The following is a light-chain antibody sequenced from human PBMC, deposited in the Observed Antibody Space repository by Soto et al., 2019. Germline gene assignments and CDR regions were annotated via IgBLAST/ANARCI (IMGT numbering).Light chain of an antibody. CDR2: EVS. V-gene: IGLV2-14*01. CDR1: SSDVGGYND. J-gene: IGLJ2*01. CDR3: NSYTSSNTLV. Sequence: QSVLTQPASVSGSPGQSITISCTGTSSDVGGYNDVSWYQQHPGKAPKLMISEVSNRPSGVSNRFSASKSGNTASLTISGLQAEDEADYYCNSYTSSNTLVFGGGTQLTVL.